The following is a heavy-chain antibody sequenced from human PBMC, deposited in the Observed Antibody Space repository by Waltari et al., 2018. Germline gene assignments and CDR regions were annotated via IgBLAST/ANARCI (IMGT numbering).Heavy chain of an antibody. Sequence: ELKLEESGGVVVQPGGSLRLSCAASGFTFHEFAMHWVRQAPGKGLEWVSLLSWEGITTYYGDSVKGRFTISRDNSKNALYLQMTSLRPEDTAVYFCVRASGYDYSFDSWGQGTLVAVSS. V-gene: IGHV3-43D*03. CDR3: VRASGYDYSFDS. CDR2: LSWEGITT. J-gene: IGHJ4*02. D-gene: IGHD3-3*01. CDR1: GFTFHEFA.